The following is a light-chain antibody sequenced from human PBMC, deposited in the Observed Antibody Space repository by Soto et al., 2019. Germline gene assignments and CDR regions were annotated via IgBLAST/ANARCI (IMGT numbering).Light chain of an antibody. J-gene: IGKJ1*01. CDR1: QTLFKGY. CDR3: HQYGGSPST. CDR2: GVS. V-gene: IGKV3D-20*01. Sequence: EVTLTQSPATVSLSPGETATLSCGASQTLFKGYLAWYQQRPGLAPRLIIYGVSGRATGIPDRFSGSGSGTDFTRNISRLEPEDFAVYHCHQYGGSPSTFGQGAKVEIK.